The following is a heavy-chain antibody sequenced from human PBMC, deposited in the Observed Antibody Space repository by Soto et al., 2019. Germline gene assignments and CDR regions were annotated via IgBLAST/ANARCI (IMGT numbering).Heavy chain of an antibody. CDR2: ISNSGSTI. V-gene: IGHV3-11*01. Sequence: AGGSLRLSCAASGFTFSDSYMSGSRQAPGKGLEWVSYISNSGSTIYYADSVKGRFTISRDNAKNSLYLQMNSLRAEDTAVYYCGTSDYASPIDYWGQGTLVTVSS. J-gene: IGHJ4*02. CDR1: GFTFSDSY. CDR3: GTSDYASPIDY. D-gene: IGHD4-17*01.